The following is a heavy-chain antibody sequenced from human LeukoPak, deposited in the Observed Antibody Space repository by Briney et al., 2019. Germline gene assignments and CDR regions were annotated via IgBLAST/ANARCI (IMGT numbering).Heavy chain of an antibody. V-gene: IGHV4-34*01. J-gene: IGHJ4*02. Sequence: PSETLSLTCAVYDVSFTVYFWNWIRQSPGKGLEWIGEINHRGSTNYNPSLKSRLTISVDTSKNQFSLRLTSVTAADTGVYFCARDPTTVMTVPWYFDTRGQGTLVTVSS. CDR2: INHRGST. CDR1: DVSFTVYF. D-gene: IGHD4-11*01. CDR3: ARDPTTVMTVPWYFDT.